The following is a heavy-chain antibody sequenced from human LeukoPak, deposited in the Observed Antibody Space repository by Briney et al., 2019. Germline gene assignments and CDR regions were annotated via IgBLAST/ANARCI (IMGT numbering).Heavy chain of an antibody. CDR3: ARGQEFDDGVFDS. V-gene: IGHV3-23*01. J-gene: IGHJ4*02. CDR2: IRSNGATA. Sequence: GGSLRLSCAASGFSFSSFAMTWVRQAPGKGLEWVSTIRSNGATAYNADSVKGRFTISRDNSKNTVYLQMNSLRVEDKAIYYCARGQEFDDGVFDSWGQGTLVTVSS. CDR1: GFSFSSFA. D-gene: IGHD1-1*01.